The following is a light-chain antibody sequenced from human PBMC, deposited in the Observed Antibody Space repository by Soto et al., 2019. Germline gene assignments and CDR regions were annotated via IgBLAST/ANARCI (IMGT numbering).Light chain of an antibody. J-gene: IGKJ5*01. Sequence: EIVLTQSPGTLSLSPGEVATLSCRASQSVSSSYLAWYQQKPGQAPRIIIYGASSRATGIPDRFSGSGSGTDFTLTISSLEPEDVAVYYCQQRSNWPITLGQGTRLEIK. V-gene: IGKV3D-20*02. CDR3: QQRSNWPIT. CDR1: QSVSSSY. CDR2: GAS.